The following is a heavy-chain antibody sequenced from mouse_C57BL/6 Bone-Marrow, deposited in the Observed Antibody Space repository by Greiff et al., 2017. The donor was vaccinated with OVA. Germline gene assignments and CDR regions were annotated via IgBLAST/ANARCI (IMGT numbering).Heavy chain of an antibody. J-gene: IGHJ2*01. Sequence: EVKLQESGGGLVQPGGSLSLSCAASGFTFTDYYMSWVRQPPGKALEWLGFIRNKANGYTTEYSASVKGRFTISRDNSQSILYLQMNALRAEDNATYYCATYPPLGGNYEGGFDYWGQGTTLTVSS. V-gene: IGHV7-3*01. CDR2: IRNKANGYTT. D-gene: IGHD2-1*01. CDR3: ATYPPLGGNYEGGFDY. CDR1: GFTFTDYY.